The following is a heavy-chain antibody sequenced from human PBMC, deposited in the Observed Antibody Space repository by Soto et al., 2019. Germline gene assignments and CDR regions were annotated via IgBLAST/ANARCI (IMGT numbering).Heavy chain of an antibody. CDR1: GFTFSSYG. D-gene: IGHD3-9*01. CDR3: AKSTYYHILTSPHGLDA. J-gene: IGHJ6*02. CDR2: ISWNSGSI. V-gene: IGHV3-9*01. Sequence: GGSLRLSCAASGFTFSSYGMHWVRQAPGKGLEWVSGISWNSGSIDYADSVKGRFTISRDNAKNSLYLQMNSLRDEDTALYYCAKSTYYHILTSPHGLDAWGQGTTVTVSS.